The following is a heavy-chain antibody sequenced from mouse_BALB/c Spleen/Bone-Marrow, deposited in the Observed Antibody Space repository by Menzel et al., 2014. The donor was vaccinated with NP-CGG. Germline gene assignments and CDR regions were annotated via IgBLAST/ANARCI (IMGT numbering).Heavy chain of an antibody. Sequence: VQLQESGAELARPGASVKLSCKASGYTFTSYWMQWVKQRPGQGLEWIGAIYPGDGDTRYTQKFKGKATLTADKSSSTAYMQLSSLASEDSAVYYCAXXXXYAXFAYWGQGTLVTVSA. D-gene: IGHD2-10*02. J-gene: IGHJ3*01. CDR2: IYPGDGDT. CDR1: GYTFTSYW. V-gene: IGHV1-87*01. CDR3: AXXXXYAXFAY.